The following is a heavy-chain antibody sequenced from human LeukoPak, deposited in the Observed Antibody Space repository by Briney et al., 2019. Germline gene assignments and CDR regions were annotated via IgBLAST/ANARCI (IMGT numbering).Heavy chain of an antibody. D-gene: IGHD1-14*01. CDR1: GGSISSSSYY. J-gene: IGHJ6*02. CDR3: ARAKPGYYYGMDV. CDR2: IYYSGST. Sequence: PSETLSLTCTVSGGSISSSSYYWGWIRQPPGKGLEWIGYIYYSGSTNYNPSLKSRVTISVDTSKNQFSLKLSSVTAADTAVYYCARAKPGYYYGMDVWGQGTTVTVSS. V-gene: IGHV4-61*05.